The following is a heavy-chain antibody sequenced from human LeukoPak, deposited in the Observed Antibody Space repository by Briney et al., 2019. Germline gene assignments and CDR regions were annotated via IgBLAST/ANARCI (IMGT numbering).Heavy chain of an antibody. J-gene: IGHJ4*02. CDR2: ISSSSSTI. D-gene: IGHD2-2*01. V-gene: IGHV3-48*01. CDR1: GFTFSSYS. Sequence: PGGSLRLSCAASGFTFSSYSMNWVRQAPGKGLEWVSYISSSSSTIYYADSVKGRFTISRDNAKNSLYLQMNSLRAEDTAVYYCARVGYQLPGDYWGQGTLVTVSS. CDR3: ARVGYQLPGDY.